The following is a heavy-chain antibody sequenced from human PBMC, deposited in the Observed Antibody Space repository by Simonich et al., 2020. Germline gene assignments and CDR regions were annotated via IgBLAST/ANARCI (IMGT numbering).Heavy chain of an antibody. CDR3: ARGKGWKNAFDI. CDR2: INHSGSN. D-gene: IGHD1-1*01. J-gene: IGHJ3*02. V-gene: IGHV4-34*01. CDR1: GGSFSGYY. Sequence: VQLQQWGAGLLKPSETLSLTCAVYGGSFSGYYWSWIRQPPGKGLEWLGEINHSGSNNYKQSLKSRVTISVDTSNNQFSLKLSSVTAADTAVYYCARGKGWKNAFDIWGQGTMVTVSS.